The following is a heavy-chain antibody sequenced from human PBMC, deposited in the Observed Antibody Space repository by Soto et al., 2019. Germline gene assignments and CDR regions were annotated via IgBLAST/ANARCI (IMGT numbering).Heavy chain of an antibody. D-gene: IGHD4-17*01. Sequence: EVQLLESGGGLVQPGGSLRLSCGASGFTFSSYAMSWVRQAPGKGLEWVSVISGSGGSTYYADSVKGRFTISRDTSKNTLYLQMNSLRAEDTAVYYCAKDATVTTYWYFVLWGRGTLVTVSS. CDR1: GFTFSSYA. V-gene: IGHV3-23*01. CDR2: ISGSGGST. J-gene: IGHJ2*01. CDR3: AKDATVTTYWYFVL.